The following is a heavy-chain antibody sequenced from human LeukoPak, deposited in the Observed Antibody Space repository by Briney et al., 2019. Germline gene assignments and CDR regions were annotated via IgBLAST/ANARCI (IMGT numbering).Heavy chain of an antibody. CDR2: IKQDGSEK. CDR1: GFTFSSYW. J-gene: IGHJ6*03. CDR3: ARDSGSWELLYYYYMDV. Sequence: GGSLRLSCAASGFTFSSYWMSWVRQAQGKGLEWVANIKQDGSEKYYVDSVKGRFTISRDNAKNSLYLQMNSLRAEDTAVYYCARDSGSWELLYYYYMDVWGKGTTVTVSS. D-gene: IGHD1-26*01. V-gene: IGHV3-7*01.